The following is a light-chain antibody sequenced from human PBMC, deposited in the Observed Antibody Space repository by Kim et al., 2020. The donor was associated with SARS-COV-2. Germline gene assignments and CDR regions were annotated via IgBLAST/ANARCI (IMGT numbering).Light chain of an antibody. J-gene: IGKJ4*01. CDR2: LGF. Sequence: DIVMTQSPLSLPVTPGEPASISCRSSQSLLHTNGYTYLDWYLQKPGQSPQLLIYLGFNRASGVPDRFSGSGSGTDFTLKISRVEAEDVGVYYCMQTLHSPLAFGGGTKVDIK. CDR3: MQTLHSPLA. CDR1: QSLLHTNGYTY. V-gene: IGKV2-28*01.